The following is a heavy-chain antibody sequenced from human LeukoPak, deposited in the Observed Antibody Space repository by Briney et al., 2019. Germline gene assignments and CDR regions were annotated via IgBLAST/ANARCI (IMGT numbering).Heavy chain of an antibody. J-gene: IGHJ4*02. D-gene: IGHD1-26*01. CDR1: GFTFSTFE. V-gene: IGHV3-48*03. Sequence: GGSLRLSCAASGFTFSTFEMIWVRQAPGKGLEWVSYISSGGSTIYYADSVKGRFTISRDNAKNSLYLQVSSLRAEDTALYYCARGRRFGATVGATYFDYCGQGTLVTVSS. CDR3: ARGRRFGATVGATYFDY. CDR2: ISSGGSTI.